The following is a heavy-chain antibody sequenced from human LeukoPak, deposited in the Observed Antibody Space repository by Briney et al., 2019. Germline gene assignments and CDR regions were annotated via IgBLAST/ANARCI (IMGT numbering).Heavy chain of an antibody. J-gene: IGHJ4*02. CDR2: INRDGSEI. CDR1: EFSFSRYW. D-gene: IGHD3-22*01. Sequence: GGSLRVSCAASEFSFSRYWMSWARQAPGKGLEWVANINRDGSEIYYVDSVRGRFTISRDNTRNSLYLQMDSLRGEDTAVYFCGRKGFEVVVDYWGQGTRVTVSS. V-gene: IGHV3-7*01. CDR3: GRKGFEVVVDY.